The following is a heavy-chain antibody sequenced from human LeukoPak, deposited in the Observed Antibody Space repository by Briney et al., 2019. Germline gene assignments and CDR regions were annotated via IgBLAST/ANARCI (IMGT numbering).Heavy chain of an antibody. V-gene: IGHV4-4*07. CDR2: MHTSGST. D-gene: IGHD1-26*01. CDR1: GGSISSYY. Sequence: SETLSLTCTVSGGSISSYYWSWIRQPAGKGLEWIGRMHTSGSTNYNPSLKSRVTMSVDTSKNQFSLKLSSVTAADTAVYYCARAAHSGSLAPFDYWGQGTLVTVSS. CDR3: ARAAHSGSLAPFDY. J-gene: IGHJ4*02.